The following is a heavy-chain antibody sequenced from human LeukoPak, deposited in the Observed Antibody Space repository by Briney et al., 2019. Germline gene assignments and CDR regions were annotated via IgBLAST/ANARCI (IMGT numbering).Heavy chain of an antibody. Sequence: GGSLRLSCAASGFTFNYYISWIRQAPGKGVGWVSYVRTSSSTIYYSDSMKGRFTISRDNAKNSLYLQMNSLRAEDTAVYYCARDSRGAFVIWGQGTMVTVSS. D-gene: IGHD3-10*01. V-gene: IGHV3-11*01. J-gene: IGHJ3*02. CDR2: VRTSSSTI. CDR1: GFTFNYY. CDR3: ARDSRGAFVI.